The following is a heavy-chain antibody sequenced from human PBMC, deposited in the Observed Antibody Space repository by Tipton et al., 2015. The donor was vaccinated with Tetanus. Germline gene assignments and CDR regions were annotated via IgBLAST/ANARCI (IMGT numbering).Heavy chain of an antibody. J-gene: IGHJ4*02. CDR2: IYYSGST. D-gene: IGHD3-3*01. CDR3: ARHQSGYFTPFDY. CDR1: GGSISSSSYY. Sequence: TLSLTCTVSGGSISSSSYYWGWIRQPPGKGLEWIGSIYYSGSTYYNPSLKSRVTISVDTSKNQFSLNLNSMAAADTGVYYCARHQSGYFTPFDYWGQGNLVTVSS. V-gene: IGHV4-39*01.